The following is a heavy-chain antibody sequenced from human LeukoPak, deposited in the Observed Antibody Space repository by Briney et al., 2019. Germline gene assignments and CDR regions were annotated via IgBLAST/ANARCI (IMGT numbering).Heavy chain of an antibody. D-gene: IGHD3-22*01. CDR2: IYTSGST. CDR3: ARTPIYYYDNSGYYN. V-gene: IGHV4-4*07. Sequence: SETLSLTCTISGGSISNYYWSWIRQPAGKGLEWIGLIYTSGSTNYNPSLKSRVTMSVDTSKNQFSLKLSSVTAADTAVYFCARTPIYYYDNSGYYNWGQGTLVTVSS. J-gene: IGHJ4*02. CDR1: GGSISNYY.